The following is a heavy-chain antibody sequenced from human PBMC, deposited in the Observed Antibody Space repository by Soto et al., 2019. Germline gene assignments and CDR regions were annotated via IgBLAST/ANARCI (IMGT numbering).Heavy chain of an antibody. CDR2: INAYNGHT. CDR1: GYTFTSSA. J-gene: IGHJ6*02. D-gene: IGHD2-15*01. Sequence: ASVKVSCKASGYTFTSSAIHWVRQAPGQRLEWMGWINAYNGHTKYSQKFQGRVTITRDTSASTAYMELSSLRSDDTAVYYCATDMAVGVAANYYYYGMDVCGQGTTVTVSS. CDR3: ATDMAVGVAANYYYYGMDV. V-gene: IGHV1-3*01.